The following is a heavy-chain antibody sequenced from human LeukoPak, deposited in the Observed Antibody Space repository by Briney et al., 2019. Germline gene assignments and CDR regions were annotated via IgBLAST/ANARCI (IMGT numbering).Heavy chain of an antibody. Sequence: SQTLSLTCTVSGGSISSGSYYWSWIRQPAGKGLEWSGRIYTSGSTNYNPSLKSRVTISVDTSKNQFSLKLSSVTAADTAVYYCARGLLGCSSTSCYRWYYYYMDVWGKGTTVTVSS. J-gene: IGHJ6*03. V-gene: IGHV4-61*02. CDR1: GGSISSGSYY. CDR2: IYTSGST. D-gene: IGHD2-2*02. CDR3: ARGLLGCSSTSCYRWYYYYMDV.